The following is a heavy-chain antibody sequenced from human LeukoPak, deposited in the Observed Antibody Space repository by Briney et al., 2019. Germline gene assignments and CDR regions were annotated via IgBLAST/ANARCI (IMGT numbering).Heavy chain of an antibody. CDR3: AGMAAGVTHAFDI. D-gene: IGHD6-13*01. J-gene: IGHJ3*02. V-gene: IGHV4-4*07. Sequence: SETLSLTCTVSGGSIRSHYWSWIRQPAGKGLEWIGRVYSSGSPNYNPSLKSRVTMSVDTSKKQVSLKLNSMTAADTAVYYCAGMAAGVTHAFDIWGQGTVVTVPS. CDR1: GGSIRSHY. CDR2: VYSSGSP.